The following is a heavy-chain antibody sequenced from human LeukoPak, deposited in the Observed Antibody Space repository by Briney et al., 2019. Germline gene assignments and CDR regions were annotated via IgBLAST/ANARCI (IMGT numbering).Heavy chain of an antibody. CDR2: IKEDGNEN. CDR1: GFTFSSYS. CDR3: ARGRYTPGP. J-gene: IGHJ5*02. V-gene: IGHV3-7*01. D-gene: IGHD1-1*01. Sequence: PGGSLRLSCAASGFTFSSYSMNWVRQAPGKGLEWVAYIKEDGNENYYVDSVKGRFTISRDNAESSLYLQMNSLRAEDTAVYYCARGRYTPGPWGQGTLVTVSS.